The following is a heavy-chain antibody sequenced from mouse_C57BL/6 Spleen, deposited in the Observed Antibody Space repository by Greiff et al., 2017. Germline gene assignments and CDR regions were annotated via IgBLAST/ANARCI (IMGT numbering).Heavy chain of an antibody. V-gene: IGHV1-42*01. D-gene: IGHD2-3*01. J-gene: IGHJ2*01. CDR3: ARSDGPLFDY. CDR1: GYSFTGYY. Sequence: VQLKQSGPELVKPGASVKISCKASGYSFTGYYMNWVKQSPEKSLEWIGEINPSTGGTTYNQKFKAKATLTVDKSSSTAYMQLKSLTSEDSAVYYCARSDGPLFDYWGQGTTLTVSS. CDR2: INPSTGGT.